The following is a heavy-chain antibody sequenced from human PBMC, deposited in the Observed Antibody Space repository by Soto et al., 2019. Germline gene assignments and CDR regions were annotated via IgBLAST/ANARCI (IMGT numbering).Heavy chain of an antibody. D-gene: IGHD2-2*01. CDR1: GFTFSSYS. V-gene: IGHV3-48*02. CDR2: ISSNSRTI. J-gene: IGHJ4*02. CDR3: TRDHCSSTSCSSIGIDY. Sequence: PGGSLRLSCAASGFTFSSYSMNWVRQAPGTGLEWVSYISSNSRTIYYADSVKGRFTISRDNGRDSLYLQMSGLRDEDTAVYYCTRDHCSSTSCSSIGIDYWRQGTPVTVSS.